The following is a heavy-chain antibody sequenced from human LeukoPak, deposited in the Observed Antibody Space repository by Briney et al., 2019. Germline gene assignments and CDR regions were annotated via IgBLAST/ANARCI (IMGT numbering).Heavy chain of an antibody. V-gene: IGHV1-2*04. CDR2: INPNSGGT. CDR3: AREGIYSSSWYGFTDAFDI. J-gene: IGHJ3*02. D-gene: IGHD6-13*01. CDR1: GYTFTGYY. Sequence: ASVKVSCKASGYTFTGYYMHWVRQAPGQGLEWMGWINPNSGGTNYAQKFQGWVTMTRDTSISTAYMELSRLRSDDTAVYYCAREGIYSSSWYGFTDAFDIWGQGTMVTVSS.